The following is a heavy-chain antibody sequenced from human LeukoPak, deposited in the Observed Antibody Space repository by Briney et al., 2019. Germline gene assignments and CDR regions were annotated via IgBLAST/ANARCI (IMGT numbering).Heavy chain of an antibody. J-gene: IGHJ4*02. CDR3: ARGGRGYYFYY. CDR1: GDSISSYY. D-gene: IGHD3-22*01. V-gene: IGHV4-59*01. CDR2: IYHSGST. Sequence: PSGTLSLTCTVSGDSISSYYWSWIRQPPGKGLEWIGYIYHSGSTNYNPSLKSRVTISVDTSKSQFSLKLSSVTAADTAVYYCARGGRGYYFYYWGQGTLVTVSS.